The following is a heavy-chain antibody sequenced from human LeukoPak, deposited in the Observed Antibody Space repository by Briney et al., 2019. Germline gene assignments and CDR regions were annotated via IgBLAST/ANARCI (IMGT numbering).Heavy chain of an antibody. CDR3: ARGRYYYDSSGYYYDNWFDP. CDR1: GGSISSYY. J-gene: IGHJ5*02. Sequence: SETLSLTCTVSGGSISSYYWSWLRQPPGKGLEYIGFIYYGGTTKYNPSLKSRATISVDTSKNQFSLKLTSVTAADTAVYYCARGRYYYDSSGYYYDNWFDPWGQGTLVTVSS. V-gene: IGHV4-59*01. CDR2: IYYGGTT. D-gene: IGHD3-22*01.